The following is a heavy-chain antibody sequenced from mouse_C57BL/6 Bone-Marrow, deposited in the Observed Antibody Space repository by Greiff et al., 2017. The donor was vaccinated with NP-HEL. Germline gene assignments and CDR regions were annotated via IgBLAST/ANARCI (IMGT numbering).Heavy chain of an antibody. CDR2: IYPGSGST. D-gene: IGHD1-1*01. CDR3: ARRGNYGSSFPYDAMDY. J-gene: IGHJ4*01. CDR1: GYTFTSYW. V-gene: IGHV1-55*01. Sequence: QVQLQQSGAELVKPGASVKMSCKASGYTFTSYWITWVKQRPGQGLEWIGDIYPGSGSTNYNEKFKSKATLTVETSSSTAYMQLSSLTSEDSAVYYCARRGNYGSSFPYDAMDYWGQGTSVTVSS.